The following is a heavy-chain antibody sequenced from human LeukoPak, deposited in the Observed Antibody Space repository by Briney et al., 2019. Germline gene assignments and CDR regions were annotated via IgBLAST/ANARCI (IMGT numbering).Heavy chain of an antibody. D-gene: IGHD6-13*01. CDR3: ARTGAAAGTSWFDP. J-gene: IGHJ5*02. V-gene: IGHV3-11*04. CDR2: ISSSGRTI. Sequence: SLRLSCAASAVTFSDHYMTWVSHAEGEGLEWDSYISSSGRTILYADSVKGRFTISRDNAKNTLYLQMGSLRAEDMAVYYCARTGAAAGTSWFDPWGQGTLVTVSS. CDR1: AVTFSDHY.